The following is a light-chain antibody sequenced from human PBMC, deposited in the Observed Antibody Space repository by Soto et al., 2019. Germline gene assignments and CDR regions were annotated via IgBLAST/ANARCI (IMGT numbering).Light chain of an antibody. CDR1: SSDFASYNF. V-gene: IGLV2-14*01. CDR2: EVT. CDR3: SSYTTTSTLIK. J-gene: IGLJ2*01. Sequence: QSALTQPASVSGSPGQSITISCTGTSSDFASYNFVSWYQHYPGKAPKLIIYEVTNRPSGISNRFSGSKSGNTASLTISGLQAEDEAHYYCSSYTTTSTLIKFGGGTKLTV.